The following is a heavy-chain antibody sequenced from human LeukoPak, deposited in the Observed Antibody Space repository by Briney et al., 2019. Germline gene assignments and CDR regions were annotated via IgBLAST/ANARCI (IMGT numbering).Heavy chain of an antibody. CDR1: GGTFSTYA. J-gene: IGHJ4*02. Sequence: ASVKVSCKASGGTFSTYAISWVRQAPGQGLEWMGRIIPALGVANYAQKFQGSVTISADKSTSTAYMEVSSLRSEDTAVYYCATGIGTLWSGYYHDYWGQGTLVTVSS. CDR2: IIPALGVA. CDR3: ATGIGTLWSGYYHDY. D-gene: IGHD3-3*01. V-gene: IGHV1-69*04.